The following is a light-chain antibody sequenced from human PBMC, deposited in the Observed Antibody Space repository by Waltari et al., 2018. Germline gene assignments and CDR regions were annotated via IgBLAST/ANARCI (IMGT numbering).Light chain of an antibody. CDR2: DTS. Sequence: DIQMTQSPSPLSASVGDRVTITCRASQTIYNSLNWYQHKPGNAPKLLISDTSTLQSGVPSRFSGRGSGTEFTLTISRLQPEDFGTYYCQQSYTLPYTFGQGTKLDI. CDR3: QQSYTLPYT. CDR1: QTIYNS. J-gene: IGKJ2*01. V-gene: IGKV1-39*01.